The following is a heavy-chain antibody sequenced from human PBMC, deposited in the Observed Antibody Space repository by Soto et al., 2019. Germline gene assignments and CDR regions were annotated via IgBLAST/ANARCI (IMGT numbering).Heavy chain of an antibody. CDR2: INPNSGGT. CDR1: GYTFTGYY. J-gene: IGHJ3*02. CDR3: AREDYYDSSGPQTGAFDI. D-gene: IGHD3-22*01. Sequence: ASVKVSCKASGYTFTGYYMHWVRQAPGQGLEWMGWINPNSGGTNYAQKFQGWVTMTRGTSISTAYMELSRLRSDDTAVYYCAREDYYDSSGPQTGAFDIWGQGTMVTVSS. V-gene: IGHV1-2*04.